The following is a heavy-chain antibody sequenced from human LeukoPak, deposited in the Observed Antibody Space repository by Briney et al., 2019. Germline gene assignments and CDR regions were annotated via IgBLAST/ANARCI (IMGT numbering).Heavy chain of an antibody. V-gene: IGHV3-23*01. Sequence: GGSLRLSCAASGFTFSTYAMSWVRQAPGKGLEWVSAISGSDDSTYYADSVKGRFTISRDNSKNTLYLQMNSLRAEDTAVYHCAKNRGGSCYPCLDYWGQGTLVTVSS. CDR1: GFTFSTYA. D-gene: IGHD2-15*01. CDR3: AKNRGGSCYPCLDY. J-gene: IGHJ4*02. CDR2: ISGSDDST.